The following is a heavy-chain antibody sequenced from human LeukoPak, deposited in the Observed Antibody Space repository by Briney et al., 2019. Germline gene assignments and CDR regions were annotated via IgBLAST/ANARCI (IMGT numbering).Heavy chain of an antibody. Sequence: ASVKVSCKASGYSFTSYYMHWVRQAPGQGLEWLGIINSSGGSTSYAQRFQGRITMTRDTSETTVYMDLSSLRSEDTAMYYCARGPPGRVHDSSKRGLFDPWGQGTLVIVSS. CDR3: ARGPPGRVHDSSKRGLFDP. J-gene: IGHJ5*02. V-gene: IGHV1-46*01. D-gene: IGHD6-13*01. CDR1: GYSFTSYY. CDR2: INSSGGST.